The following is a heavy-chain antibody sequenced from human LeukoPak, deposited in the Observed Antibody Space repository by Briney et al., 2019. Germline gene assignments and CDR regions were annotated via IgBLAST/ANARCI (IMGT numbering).Heavy chain of an antibody. CDR3: ARGQLRYFDWQKYNWFDP. V-gene: IGHV4-39*07. J-gene: IGHJ5*02. Sequence: KASETLSLTCTVSGGSISSSSYYWSWIRQPPGKGLEWIGEINHSGSTNYNPSLKSRVTISVDTSKNQFSLKLSSVTAADTAVYYCARGQLRYFDWQKYNWFDPWGQGTLVTVSS. CDR2: INHSGST. CDR1: GGSISSSSYY. D-gene: IGHD3-9*01.